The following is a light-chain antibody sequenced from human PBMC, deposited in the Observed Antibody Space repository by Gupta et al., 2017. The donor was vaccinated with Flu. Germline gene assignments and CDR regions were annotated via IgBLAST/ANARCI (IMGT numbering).Light chain of an antibody. CDR1: QSISSW. Sequence: DIQMTQSPSTLSASVGDRVTITCRASQSISSWLAWYQQQPGEAPKLLIYKTSGVKSGVPSRFSGSGSGTEFTLTISGLQPDDIAIYYCQQDNRYSSTFGPGTKVEIK. CDR2: KTS. CDR3: QQDNRYSST. V-gene: IGKV1-5*03. J-gene: IGKJ3*01.